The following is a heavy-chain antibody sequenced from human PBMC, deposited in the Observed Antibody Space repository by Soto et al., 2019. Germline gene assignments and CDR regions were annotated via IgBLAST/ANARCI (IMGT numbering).Heavy chain of an antibody. V-gene: IGHV1-18*01. D-gene: IGHD3-22*01. CDR1: GYTFTSYV. J-gene: IGHJ3*02. Sequence: APVKVSCKASGYTFTSYVISWVRQAPGQGLEWMGWISAYNCNTNYAQKLQGRVTMTIDTSTSTAYVELRSVRSEDTAVYYCARGGRTYGYYDSSGYYCDAFDIWGQGTMVT. CDR2: ISAYNCNT. CDR3: ARGGRTYGYYDSSGYYCDAFDI.